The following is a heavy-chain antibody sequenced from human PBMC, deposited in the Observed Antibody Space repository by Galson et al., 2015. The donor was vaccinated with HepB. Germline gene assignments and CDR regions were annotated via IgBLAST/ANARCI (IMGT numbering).Heavy chain of an antibody. CDR2: IFCSGNSGST. CDR3: VRHKVAGREVYWYSDL. Sequence: ETLSLTCTVSGGSINSNYWSWIRQSPGKGLEWIGYIFCSGNSGSTNYNPSLKSRVTISEDTSKNQISLRLSSVTAADTAVYYCVRHKVAGREVYWYSDLWGRGTLVTVSS. D-gene: IGHD6-19*01. V-gene: IGHV4-59*01. CDR1: GGSINSNY. J-gene: IGHJ2*01.